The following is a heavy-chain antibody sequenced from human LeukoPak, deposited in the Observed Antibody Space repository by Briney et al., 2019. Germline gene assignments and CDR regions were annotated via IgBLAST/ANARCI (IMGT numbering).Heavy chain of an antibody. J-gene: IGHJ5*02. D-gene: IGHD4-23*01. CDR2: IYTSGST. Sequence: SETLSLTCAVSGGSISSYYWSWIRQPPGKGLEWIGYIYTSGSTNYNPSLKSRVTISVDTSKNQFSLKLSSVTAADTAVYYCARLVNGGNPANWFDPWGQGTLVTVSS. CDR1: GGSISSYY. V-gene: IGHV4-4*08. CDR3: ARLVNGGNPANWFDP.